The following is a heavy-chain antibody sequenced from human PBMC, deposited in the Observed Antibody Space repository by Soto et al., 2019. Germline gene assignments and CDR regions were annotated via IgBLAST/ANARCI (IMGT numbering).Heavy chain of an antibody. CDR1: GFTISSNA. V-gene: IGHV3-23*01. CDR2: ISERGDTT. CDR3: VRTLRTTVSSGYFYGMDV. Sequence: GGSLRLSCAASGFTISSNAMYWVRQAPGKGLEWVSGISERGDTTHYADSVKGRFTISRDNAKNSLSLQMNSLRAEDTAVYYCVRTLRTTVSSGYFYGMDVWGQGTTVTVSS. D-gene: IGHD4-17*01. J-gene: IGHJ6*02.